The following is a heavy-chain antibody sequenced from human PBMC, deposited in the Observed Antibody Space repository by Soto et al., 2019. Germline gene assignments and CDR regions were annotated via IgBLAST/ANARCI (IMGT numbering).Heavy chain of an antibody. CDR2: ILSDYSP. J-gene: IGHJ4*02. Sequence: EVQLLESGGGLAQPGGSLTLSCAASGFTFRDYTMTWVRQAPGQVLECISVILSDYSPFYAGSVRGRFTISRDNSKNTIYLEMNSLRAEDTAVYYCARITNGYFGYWGQGALVTVSS. CDR3: ARITNGYFGY. V-gene: IGHV3-23*03. D-gene: IGHD1-20*01. CDR1: GFTFRDYT.